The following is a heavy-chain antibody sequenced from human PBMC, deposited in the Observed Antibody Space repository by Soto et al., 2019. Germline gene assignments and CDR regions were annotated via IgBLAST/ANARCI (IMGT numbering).Heavy chain of an antibody. V-gene: IGHV3-23*01. J-gene: IGHJ4*02. Sequence: EVQLLESGGGLVQPGGSLRLSCAASGFSFSSYAMSWVRQAPGKGLEWVSSISGSGANTYYVDSVKGRFTVSRDNSKNTLYLQMSSLRGEDTAVYKCAKAAAYHGSASYFPFDDWGRGTRVTVSS. CDR1: GFSFSSYA. CDR3: AKAAAYHGSASYFPFDD. CDR2: ISGSGANT. D-gene: IGHD3-10*01.